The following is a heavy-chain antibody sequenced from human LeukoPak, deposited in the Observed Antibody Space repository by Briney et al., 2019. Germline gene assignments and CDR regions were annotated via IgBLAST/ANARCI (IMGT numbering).Heavy chain of an antibody. CDR1: GGSISSGGYY. Sequence: PSETLSLTCTVSGGSISSGGYYWSWIRQPPGKGLEWIGYIYHSGSTYYNPSLKSRVTISVDRSKNQFSLKLSSVTAADTAVYYCARAGTTGSALDAFDIWGQGTMVTVSS. J-gene: IGHJ3*02. CDR2: IYHSGST. V-gene: IGHV4-30-2*01. D-gene: IGHD1-1*01. CDR3: ARAGTTGSALDAFDI.